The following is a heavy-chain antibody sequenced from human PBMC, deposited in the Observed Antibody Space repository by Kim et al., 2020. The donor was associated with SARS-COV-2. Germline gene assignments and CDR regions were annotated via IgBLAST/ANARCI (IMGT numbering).Heavy chain of an antibody. V-gene: IGHV4-59*11. Sequence: SEILSLTCAVSGGSISSHYWSWIRQPPGKGLEWIGHIYYSGSTKYNPSLKSRVTISIDKSSNQFSLRLTSVTAADSAVYFCARDQGYCSGGSCLNWFDPWGQGTLVTVFS. J-gene: IGHJ5*02. D-gene: IGHD2-15*01. CDR3: ARDQGYCSGGSCLNWFDP. CDR1: GGSISSHY. CDR2: IYYSGST.